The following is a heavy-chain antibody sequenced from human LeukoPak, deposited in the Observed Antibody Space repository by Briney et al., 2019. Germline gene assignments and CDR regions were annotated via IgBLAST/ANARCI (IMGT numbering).Heavy chain of an antibody. CDR1: GFSLSTTAMA. Sequence: SGPTLVKPTQTLSGFSLSTTAMAVGWIRQPPGKALEWLALIYWDDDKRYSPSLKSRLTITKATSKNQVVLTITNMDPVDTATYTGPHNFPTPFNYNGGVPFFAPGGQGTL. V-gene: IGHV2-5*02. CDR2: IYWDDDK. D-gene: IGHD2-8*01. CDR3: PHNFPTPFNYNGGVPFFAP. J-gene: IGHJ5*02.